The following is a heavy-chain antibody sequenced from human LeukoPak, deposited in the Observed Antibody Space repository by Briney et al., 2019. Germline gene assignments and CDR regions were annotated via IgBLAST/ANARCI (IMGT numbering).Heavy chain of an antibody. Sequence: SVTVSCKASRGTFSSYAISWVRQAPGQGLEWMGGIIPIFGTANYAQKFQGRVTITADESTSTAYMELSSLRSEDTAVYYCARGLYSSSWFDPWGQGTLVTVSS. D-gene: IGHD6-13*01. CDR1: RGTFSSYA. V-gene: IGHV1-69*01. J-gene: IGHJ5*02. CDR2: IIPIFGTA. CDR3: ARGLYSSSWFDP.